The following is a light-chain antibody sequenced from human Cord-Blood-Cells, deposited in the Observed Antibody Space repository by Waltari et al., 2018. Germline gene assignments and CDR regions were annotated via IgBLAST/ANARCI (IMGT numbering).Light chain of an antibody. CDR3: MQGTHWPRT. V-gene: IGKV2-30*02. CDR2: KVS. J-gene: IGKJ1*01. Sequence: DVVMTQSPLSLPVTLGPPASISCRSSQSLVHSDGTTDLNWFQQRPGQSPRRLIYKVSNRDSGVPDRFSGSGAGTDFTLKISRVEAEDVGVYYCMQGTHWPRTFGQGTKVEIK. CDR1: QSLVHSDGTTD.